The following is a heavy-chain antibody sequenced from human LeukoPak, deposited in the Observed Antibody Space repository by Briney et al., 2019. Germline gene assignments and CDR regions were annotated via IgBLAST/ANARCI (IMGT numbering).Heavy chain of an antibody. CDR3: ARVGAHSRYYFEY. CDR2: ISSSGRTT. Sequence: GGSLRLSCAASGFTFSSYNMNWVRQAPGKGLEWVSYISSSGRTTYYADSVKGRFTMSRDNAKNSVYLQMNSLRAEDTAVYYCARVGAHSRYYFEYWGQGTLVTVSS. V-gene: IGHV3-48*04. J-gene: IGHJ4*02. D-gene: IGHD2-15*01. CDR1: GFTFSSYN.